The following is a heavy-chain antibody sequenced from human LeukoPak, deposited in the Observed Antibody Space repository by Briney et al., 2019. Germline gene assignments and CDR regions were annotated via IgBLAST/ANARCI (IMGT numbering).Heavy chain of an antibody. J-gene: IGHJ5*02. CDR2: INPSGSST. V-gene: IGHV1-46*01. CDR1: GYTFTSYY. CDR3: ARDNSVGDTAWWFDP. D-gene: IGHD1-26*01. Sequence: ASVKVSCKASGYTFTSYYMHWVRQAPGQGLEWMGLINPSGSSTSYAQKFQGRLSLTRDMSTSTDYMELSSLRSENTAVYYCARDNSVGDTAWWFDPWGQGTLVTVSS.